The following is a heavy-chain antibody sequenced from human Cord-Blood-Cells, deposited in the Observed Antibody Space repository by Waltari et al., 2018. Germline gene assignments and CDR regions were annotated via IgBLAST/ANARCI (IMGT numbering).Heavy chain of an antibody. V-gene: IGHV3-73*02. CDR3: TSYSNLGDY. Sequence: EVQLVESGGGLVQPGGSLKLSFAASGFTFSDSAMHWVRQASGKGLESVGRITSKANSDATAYAASVKGRCTISRDDSKNTAYLQMNSLKTEDTAVYYCTSYSNLGDYWGQGTLVTVSS. CDR2: ITSKANSDAT. CDR1: GFTFSDSA. J-gene: IGHJ4*02. D-gene: IGHD3-10*01.